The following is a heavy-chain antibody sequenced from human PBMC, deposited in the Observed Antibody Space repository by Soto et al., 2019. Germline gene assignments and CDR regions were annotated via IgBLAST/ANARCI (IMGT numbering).Heavy chain of an antibody. CDR2: ISYDGSNK. CDR1: GFTFSSYG. V-gene: IGHV3-30*18. CDR3: AKDRAYGSGSYYYFDY. D-gene: IGHD3-10*01. J-gene: IGHJ4*02. Sequence: GGSLRLSCAASGFTFSSYGMHWVRQAPGKGLEWVAVISYDGSNKYYADSVKGRFTISRDNSKNTLYLQMNSLRAEDTAVYYCAKDRAYGSGSYYYFDYWGQGTLVTVSS.